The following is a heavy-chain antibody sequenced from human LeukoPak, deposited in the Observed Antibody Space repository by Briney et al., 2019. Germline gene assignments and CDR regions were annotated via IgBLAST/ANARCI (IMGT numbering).Heavy chain of an antibody. CDR1: GFTFSNFG. J-gene: IGHJ4*02. V-gene: IGHV3-30*02. Sequence: GGSLRLSCAASGFTFSNFGMHWVRQAPGKGLEWVAFIRYDGSNKYYGDSVKGRFTISRDNAKNSLYLQMNSLRAEDTAVYYRARLSQSSSWSNFDYWGQGTLVTVSS. CDR2: IRYDGSNK. CDR3: ARLSQSSSWSNFDY. D-gene: IGHD6-13*01.